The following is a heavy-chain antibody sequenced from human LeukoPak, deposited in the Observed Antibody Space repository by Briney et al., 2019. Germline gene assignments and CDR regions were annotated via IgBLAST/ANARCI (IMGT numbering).Heavy chain of an antibody. CDR3: ARAGGFNPYLYSSGWYFWFDP. Sequence: GASVKVSCKVSGYTLTELSMHWVRQAPGKGLEWMGGFDPEDGETIYAQKFQGRVTMTRDTSISTAYMELSRLRSDDTAVYYCARAGGFNPYLYSSGWYFWFDPWGQGTLVTVSS. CDR2: FDPEDGET. CDR1: GYTLTELS. J-gene: IGHJ5*02. D-gene: IGHD6-19*01. V-gene: IGHV1-24*01.